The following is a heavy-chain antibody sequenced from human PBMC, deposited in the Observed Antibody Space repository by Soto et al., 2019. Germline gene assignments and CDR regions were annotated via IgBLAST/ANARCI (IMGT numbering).Heavy chain of an antibody. CDR3: AKEKQQLVWSYYYGMDV. D-gene: IGHD6-13*01. CDR1: GFTFSSYA. Sequence: GGSLRLSCAASGFTFSSYAMSWVRQAPGKGLEWVSAISGSGGSTYYADSVKGRFTISRDNSKNTLYLQMNSLRAEDTAVYYCAKEKQQLVWSYYYGMDVWGQGTTVTVSS. V-gene: IGHV3-23*01. CDR2: ISGSGGST. J-gene: IGHJ6*02.